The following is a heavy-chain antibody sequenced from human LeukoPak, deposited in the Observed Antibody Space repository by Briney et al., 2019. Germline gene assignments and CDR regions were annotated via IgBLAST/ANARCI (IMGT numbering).Heavy chain of an antibody. Sequence: ASVKVSCKASGYTFTGYYMHWVRQAPGQGLEWMGWINPNSGGTNYAQKFQGRVTMTRDTSISTAYMELSRLRSDDTAVYYCARGVVVRGDCSSTSCYPVSPYMDVWGKGTTVTVSS. J-gene: IGHJ6*03. CDR2: INPNSGGT. CDR3: ARGVVVRGDCSSTSCYPVSPYMDV. CDR1: GYTFTGYY. D-gene: IGHD2-2*01. V-gene: IGHV1-2*02.